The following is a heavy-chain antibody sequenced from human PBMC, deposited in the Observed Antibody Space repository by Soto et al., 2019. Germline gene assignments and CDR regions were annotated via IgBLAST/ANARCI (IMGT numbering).Heavy chain of an antibody. D-gene: IGHD3-3*01. Sequence: SETLSLTCTVSGGSISRGGYYWSWIRQHPGKGLEWIGYIYYSGSTSYNPSLKSRVTISVDTSKNQFSLKLSPVTAADTAVYYCARETIRGPRFDPWGQGTLVTVSS. CDR3: ARETIRGPRFDP. V-gene: IGHV4-31*03. CDR1: GGSISRGGYY. J-gene: IGHJ5*02. CDR2: IYYSGST.